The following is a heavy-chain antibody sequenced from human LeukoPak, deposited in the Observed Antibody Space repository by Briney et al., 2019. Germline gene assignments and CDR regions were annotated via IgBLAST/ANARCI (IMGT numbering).Heavy chain of an antibody. V-gene: IGHV4-59*01. CDR1: GSSISSYY. J-gene: IGHJ5*01. CDR3: AGDSYGTDS. Sequence: SETLSLTCTVSGSSISSYYWSWIRQPPGKGLQWIGYIYYSGNSNYNPSLKSRVTISIDTPKNQFSLKLTSVTAADTAVYYCAGDSYGTDSWGQGTLVTVSS. CDR2: IYYSGNS. D-gene: IGHD5-18*01.